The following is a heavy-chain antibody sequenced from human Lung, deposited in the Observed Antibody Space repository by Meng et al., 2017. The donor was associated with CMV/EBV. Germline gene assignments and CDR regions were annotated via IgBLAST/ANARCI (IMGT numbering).Heavy chain of an antibody. V-gene: IGHV1-2*02. J-gene: IGHJ6*04. CDR3: ARDLAGSTYYDILTGYNYYRYGMAV. CDR2: IHPNSGGT. Sequence: SVXVSXXASGYTFTGYYIHWVRQAPGQGLEWMGWIHPNSGGTNYAEKFRGRVTMTRDTSITTAYMGLSRLTSDDTAVYYCARDLAGSTYYDILTGYNYYRYGMAVWGRRTXVPVAS. CDR1: GYTFTGYY. D-gene: IGHD3-9*01.